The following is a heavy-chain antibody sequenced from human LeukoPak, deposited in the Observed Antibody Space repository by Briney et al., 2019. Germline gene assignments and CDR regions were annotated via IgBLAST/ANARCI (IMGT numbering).Heavy chain of an antibody. J-gene: IGHJ4*02. CDR3: ARDIGVGGTVGIPDY. V-gene: IGHV3-30-3*01. CDR1: GFTFSGHA. CDR2: ISNDGNNN. Sequence: GGSLRLSCAAPGFTFSGHAMHWVRQAPGKGLECVAAISNDGNNNHHTDSVKGRFTISRDNSKNTLYLQMSSLRTEDTAVYYCARDIGVGGTVGIPDYWGQGTLVTVSS. D-gene: IGHD6-19*01.